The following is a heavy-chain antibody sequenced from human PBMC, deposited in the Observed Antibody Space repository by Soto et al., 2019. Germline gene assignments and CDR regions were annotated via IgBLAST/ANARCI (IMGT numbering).Heavy chain of an antibody. J-gene: IGHJ4*02. CDR2: IKTDGNYA. V-gene: IGHV3-74*01. D-gene: IGHD3-3*01. Sequence: EVQLVESGGDLVQPGGSLRLSCAASGFTFSTYGMHWVRQAPGKGLLWVSSIKTDGNYATYADSVKGRFTISRDNAQNSLYLQMNSLGAADASLYWYDAGGSSYYDNWGQGTLVTVSS. CDR3: DAGGSSYYDN. CDR1: GFTFSTYG.